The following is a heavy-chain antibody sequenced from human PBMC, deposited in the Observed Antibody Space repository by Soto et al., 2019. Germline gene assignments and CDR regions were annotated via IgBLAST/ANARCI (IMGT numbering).Heavy chain of an antibody. CDR3: ARQVDYGDYSSDDYYYGMDV. CDR2: IYPSDSDT. V-gene: IGHV5-51*01. Sequence: GESLKISCKGSGYSFTSYWIAWVRQMPGKGLEWMGIIYPSDSDTRYSPSFQGQVTISADKSISTAYLQWSSLKASDTAMYYCARQVDYGDYSSDDYYYGMDVWGQGTTVTVSS. D-gene: IGHD4-17*01. CDR1: GYSFTSYW. J-gene: IGHJ6*02.